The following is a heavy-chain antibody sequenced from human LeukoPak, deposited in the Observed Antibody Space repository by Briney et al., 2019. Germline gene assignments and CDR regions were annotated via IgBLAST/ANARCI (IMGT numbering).Heavy chain of an antibody. J-gene: IGHJ6*03. CDR2: ISWNSDSI. D-gene: IGHD3-16*01. CDR1: GFTFDDYA. V-gene: IGHV3-9*03. CDR3: AKGGGGRLIYYYYMDV. Sequence: PGRSLRLSCAASGFTFDDYAMHWVRQAPGKGLEWVSGISWNSDSIDYADSVKGRFTISRDNAKNSLYLQMNGLRAEDMALYYCAKGGGGRLIYYYYMDVWGKGTTVTVSS.